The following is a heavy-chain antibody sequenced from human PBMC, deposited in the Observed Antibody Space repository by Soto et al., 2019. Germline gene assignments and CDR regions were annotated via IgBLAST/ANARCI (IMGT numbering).Heavy chain of an antibody. CDR1: GGSISSSTYY. Sequence: SETLSLTCAVSGGSISSSTYYWGWIRQPPGKGLEWIGSIYYSGSTYYNPSLKSRVTISVDTSKNQFSLKLSSVTAAATAVYYCANSYGDYVSYWGQGTLVTVSS. CDR3: ANSYGDYVSY. D-gene: IGHD4-17*01. V-gene: IGHV4-39*01. J-gene: IGHJ4*02. CDR2: IYYSGST.